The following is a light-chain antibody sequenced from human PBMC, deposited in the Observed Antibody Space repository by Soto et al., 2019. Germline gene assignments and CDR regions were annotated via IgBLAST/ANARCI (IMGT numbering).Light chain of an antibody. Sequence: QSALTQPASVSGSPGQSITISCTGTSSDVGGYNYVSWYQQHPGKAPKLMIYEVSNRPSGVSNRFSGSKSGNTASLTISGLQAEDEADYYCSSYKSSSIHAVFGGGTKLTVL. CDR2: EVS. CDR3: SSYKSSSIHAV. CDR1: SSDVGGYNY. V-gene: IGLV2-14*01. J-gene: IGLJ2*01.